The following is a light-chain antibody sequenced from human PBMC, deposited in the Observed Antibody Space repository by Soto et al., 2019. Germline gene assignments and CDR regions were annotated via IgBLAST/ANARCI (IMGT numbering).Light chain of an antibody. CDR3: QQYYNWPPIT. CDR2: GAS. V-gene: IGKV3-15*01. Sequence: ETVMTQSPATLSVSPGERATFSCRASQSVSSNLAWYQQRPGQAPRHLIYGASTRATGVPARFSGSGSGTDFTLTISSLQSEDFAVYFCQQYYNWPPITFGQGTKLEIK. CDR1: QSVSSN. J-gene: IGKJ2*01.